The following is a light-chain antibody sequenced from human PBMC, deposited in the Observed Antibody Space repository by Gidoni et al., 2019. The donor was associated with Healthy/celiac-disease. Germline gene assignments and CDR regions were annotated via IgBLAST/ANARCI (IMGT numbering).Light chain of an antibody. J-gene: IGLJ1*01. CDR3: CSYAGRSSYV. Sequence: QSALTQPASVSGSPGQSIPISCTGTSSDVGSYNIVSWYQQHPGKAPKLMIYEVSKRPSGVSNRVSGSKSGNTASLTISGLQAEDEADYYCCSYAGRSSYVFGTGTKVT. CDR1: SSDVGSYNI. V-gene: IGLV2-23*02. CDR2: EVS.